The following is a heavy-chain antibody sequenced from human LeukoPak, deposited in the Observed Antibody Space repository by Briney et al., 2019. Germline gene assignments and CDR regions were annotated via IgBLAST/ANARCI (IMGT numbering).Heavy chain of an antibody. CDR3: ARAPFPEKEYYDILTGMGFNWFDP. D-gene: IGHD3-9*01. V-gene: IGHV3-33*01. CDR1: GFTFSIYG. Sequence: GGSLRLSCTASGFTFSIYGMHWVRQAPGKGLEWVAVIWNDGSNKYYADSLKGRFTISRDNSKNTLYLQMNSLRAEDTAVYYCARAPFPEKEYYDILTGMGFNWFDPWGQGTLVTVSS. J-gene: IGHJ5*02. CDR2: IWNDGSNK.